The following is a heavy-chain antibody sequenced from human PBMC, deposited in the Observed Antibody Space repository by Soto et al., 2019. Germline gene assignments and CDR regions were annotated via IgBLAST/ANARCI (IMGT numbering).Heavy chain of an antibody. Sequence: SETLSLTCAVYGGSLSGYYWTWIRQPPGKGLEWIGEVNPGGITNYSPSVKSRLTISLDTSKKQVSLEMTSVTAADTAVYYCGRVVIKMAIQSIDPWGPGTLVTVSS. CDR1: GGSLSGYY. D-gene: IGHD3-3*01. CDR2: VNPGGIT. CDR3: GRVVIKMAIQSIDP. J-gene: IGHJ5*02. V-gene: IGHV4-34*01.